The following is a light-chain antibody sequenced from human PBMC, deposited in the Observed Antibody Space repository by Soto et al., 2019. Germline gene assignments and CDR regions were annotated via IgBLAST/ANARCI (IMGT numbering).Light chain of an antibody. J-gene: IGLJ3*02. V-gene: IGLV2-8*01. Sequence: QSALTQPASVSGSPGQSITISCTGTSSDVGGYNYVSWYQQQPGKAPKLMIYEVSKRPSGVPDRFSGSKSGNTASLTVSGLQAEDEADYYCNSYAGSNNWVFGGGTKLTV. CDR1: SSDVGGYNY. CDR3: NSYAGSNNWV. CDR2: EVS.